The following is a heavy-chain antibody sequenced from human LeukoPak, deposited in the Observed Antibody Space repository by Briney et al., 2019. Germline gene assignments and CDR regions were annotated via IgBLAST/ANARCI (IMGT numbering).Heavy chain of an antibody. CDR2: ISWDGGST. D-gene: IGHD2-21*02. Sequence: GGSLRLSCAASGFTFDDYTMHWVRHAPGKGLEWVSLISWDGGSTYYADSVKGRFTISRDNSKNSLYLQMNSLRTEDTALYYCAKEPIVVVTASAFDIWGQGTMVTVSS. V-gene: IGHV3-43*01. CDR1: GFTFDDYT. J-gene: IGHJ3*02. CDR3: AKEPIVVVTASAFDI.